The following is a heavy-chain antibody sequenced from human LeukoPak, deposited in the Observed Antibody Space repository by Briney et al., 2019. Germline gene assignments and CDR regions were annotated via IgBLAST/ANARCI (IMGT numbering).Heavy chain of an antibody. CDR2: ISYDGSNK. Sequence: PGGSLRLSCAASGFTFSSYGMHWVRQAPGKGLEWVAVISYDGSNKYYADSVKGRLTISRDNSKNTLYLQMNSLGAEDTALYYCAKGSVTSGWSFFDYWGQGTLVTVSS. J-gene: IGHJ4*02. CDR1: GFTFSSYG. CDR3: AKGSVTSGWSFFDY. V-gene: IGHV3-30*18. D-gene: IGHD6-19*01.